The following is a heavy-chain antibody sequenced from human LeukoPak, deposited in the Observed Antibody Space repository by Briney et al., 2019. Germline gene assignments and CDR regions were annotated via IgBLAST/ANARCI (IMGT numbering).Heavy chain of an antibody. CDR1: GGSISSYY. Sequence: SETLSLTCTVSGGSISSYYWSWIRQPPGKGLEWIGYIYYSGSTYYNPSLKSRVTISVDTSKNQFSLKLSSVTAADTAVYYCARVLAIAAAGTYYFDYWGQGTLVTVSS. CDR3: ARVLAIAAAGTYYFDY. J-gene: IGHJ4*02. CDR2: IYYSGST. D-gene: IGHD6-13*01. V-gene: IGHV4-30-4*08.